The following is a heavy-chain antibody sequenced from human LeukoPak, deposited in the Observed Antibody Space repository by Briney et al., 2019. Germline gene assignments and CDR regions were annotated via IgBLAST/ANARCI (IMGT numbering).Heavy chain of an antibody. V-gene: IGHV4-59*08. CDR2: IYYSGST. Sequence: SETLSLTCTVSGGSIGSYYWSWIRQPPGKGLQWIGYIYYSGSTNYNPSLKSRVTISVDTSKNQFSLKLSSVTAADTAVYYCARGSWGSGGGPVAFDIWGQGTMVTVSS. D-gene: IGHD2-15*01. J-gene: IGHJ3*02. CDR3: ARGSWGSGGGPVAFDI. CDR1: GGSIGSYY.